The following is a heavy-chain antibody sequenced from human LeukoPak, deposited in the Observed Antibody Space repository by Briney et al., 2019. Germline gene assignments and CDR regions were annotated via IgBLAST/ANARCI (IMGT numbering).Heavy chain of an antibody. CDR2: IGSSSSYI. CDR3: ARDQLGYCSGGSCYSAAFDI. J-gene: IGHJ3*02. V-gene: IGHV3-21*01. CDR1: GFTFSSYS. D-gene: IGHD2-15*01. Sequence: GGSLRLSCAASGFTFSSYSMNWVRQAPGKGLEWVSSIGSSSSYIYYADSVKGRFTISRDNAKNSLYLQMNSLRTEDTAVYYCARDQLGYCSGGSCYSAAFDIWGQGTMVTVSS.